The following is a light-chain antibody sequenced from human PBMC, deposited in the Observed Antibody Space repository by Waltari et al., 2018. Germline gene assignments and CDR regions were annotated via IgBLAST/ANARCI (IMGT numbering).Light chain of an antibody. V-gene: IGLV2-14*03. CDR1: SIDFGHDDY. CDR3: SSYSGTNTRVI. J-gene: IGLJ2*01. CDR2: DVS. Sequence: QSALTQPASVSGSPGQSISISCTGTSIDFGHDDYVSCYQQKPGKAPTMIVDDVSHRPSGVSKRFSGSESGNTASLIISGLQSEDEGDYYCSSYSGTNTRVIFGGGTKLTVL.